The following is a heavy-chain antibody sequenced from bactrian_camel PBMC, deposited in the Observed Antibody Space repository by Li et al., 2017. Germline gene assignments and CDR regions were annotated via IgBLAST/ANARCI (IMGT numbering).Heavy chain of an antibody. J-gene: IGHJ4*01. CDR1: GYYGASC. Sequence: VQLVESGGGSVQAGESLRLTCTITGYYGASCLGWFRQAPGKEREGVARIYTDNGDSYYADSVKGRFSISQDNANNKVYLEMNSLKPEDTGMYYCAFEIQPRVGGLDYSQGAPMAPLCPTQGYWGQGTQVTV. D-gene: IGHD7*01. CDR2: IYTDNGDS. CDR3: AFEIQPRVGGLDYSQGAPMAPLCPTQGY. V-gene: IGHV3S63*01.